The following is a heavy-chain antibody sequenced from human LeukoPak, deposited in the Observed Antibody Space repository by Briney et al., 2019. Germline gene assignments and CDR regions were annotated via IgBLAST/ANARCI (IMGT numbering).Heavy chain of an antibody. D-gene: IGHD2-21*01. CDR1: GFSFNSAA. J-gene: IGHJ4*02. CDR3: AKDIQGSY. Sequence: GGSLRLSCAASGFSFNSAAMTWVRQAPEKGLEWVSLVSSSGANTYYADSVKGRFTISRDNSKNTLYLQMNSLRAEDTAIYYCAKDIQGSYWGQGTLVTVSS. V-gene: IGHV3-23*01. CDR2: VSSSGANT.